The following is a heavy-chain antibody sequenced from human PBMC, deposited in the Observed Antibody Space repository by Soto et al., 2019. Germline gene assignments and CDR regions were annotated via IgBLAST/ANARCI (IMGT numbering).Heavy chain of an antibody. CDR3: AHSSSELNDAFDI. J-gene: IGHJ3*02. D-gene: IGHD6-6*01. V-gene: IGHV3-30*03. CDR1: GFTFSSYG. CDR2: ISYDGSNK. Sequence: GGSLRLSCAASGFTFSSYGMHWVRQAPGKGLEWVAVISYDGSNKYYADSVKGRFTISRDNSKNTLYLQMNSLRAEDTAVYYCAHSSSELNDAFDIWGQGTMVTVSS.